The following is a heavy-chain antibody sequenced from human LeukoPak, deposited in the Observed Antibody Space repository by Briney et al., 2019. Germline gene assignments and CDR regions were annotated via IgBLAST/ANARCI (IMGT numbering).Heavy chain of an antibody. Sequence: GGSLRLSCAASGFTFSSYWMHWVRQAPGKGLVWVSRINSDGSSTSYADSVKGRFTISRDNSKNSVYLQMNSLRAEDTAVYYCSRDSRIAMAGQDSWGQGTLVTVSS. D-gene: IGHD6-19*01. CDR3: SRDSRIAMAGQDS. J-gene: IGHJ4*02. V-gene: IGHV3-74*01. CDR2: INSDGSST. CDR1: GFTFSSYW.